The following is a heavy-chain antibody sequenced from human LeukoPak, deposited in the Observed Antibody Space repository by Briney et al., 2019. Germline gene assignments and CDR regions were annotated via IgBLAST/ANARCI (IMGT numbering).Heavy chain of an antibody. V-gene: IGHV3-74*01. CDR1: GXTFSSYW. D-gene: IGHD6-13*01. CDR3: AREGAAAGLDY. J-gene: IGHJ4*02. Sequence: GGSLRLSCAASGXTFSSYWVHWVRQAPGKGLVWVSRINSDGISTSYADSVKGRFTISRDNTKNTLYLQMNSLRAEDTAVYYCAREGAAAGLDYWGQGTVVTVSS. CDR2: INSDGIST.